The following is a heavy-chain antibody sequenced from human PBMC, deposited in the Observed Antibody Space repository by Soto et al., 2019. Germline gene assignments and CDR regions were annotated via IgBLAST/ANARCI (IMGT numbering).Heavy chain of an antibody. D-gene: IGHD6-19*01. CDR1: GFTFDDYA. Sequence: EVQLVESGGGLVQPGRSLRLSCTASGFTFDDYAMHWLRQAPGKGLEWVSGISWNSGSRRYAESVKGRFTISRDNAKNCLYLQMNSLRAEDTAVYYCAKDISGYSSGYFDFWGQGILVTVTS. V-gene: IGHV3-9*01. CDR2: ISWNSGSR. J-gene: IGHJ4*02. CDR3: AKDISGYSSGYFDF.